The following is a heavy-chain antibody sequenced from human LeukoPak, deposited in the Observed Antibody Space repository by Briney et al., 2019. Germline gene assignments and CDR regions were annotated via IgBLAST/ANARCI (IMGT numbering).Heavy chain of an antibody. J-gene: IGHJ4*02. D-gene: IGHD2-2*01. CDR1: GGTFSSYA. CDR3: ARVGEYCSSTSCYQSSPFDY. CDR2: IIPIFGTA. Sequence: GASVKVSCKASGGTFSSYAISWVRQAPGQGLEWMGGIIPIFGTANYAQKFQGRVTITADKSTSTAYMELSSLRSEDTAVYYCARVGEYCSSTSCYQSSPFDYWGQGTLVTVSS. V-gene: IGHV1-69*06.